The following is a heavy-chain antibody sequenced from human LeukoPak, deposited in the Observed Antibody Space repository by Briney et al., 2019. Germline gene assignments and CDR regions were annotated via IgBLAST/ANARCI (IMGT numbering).Heavy chain of an antibody. J-gene: IGHJ4*02. CDR1: GFTFSSYE. Sequence: GGSLRLSCAASGFTFSSYEMNWVRQAPGKGLEWVSYISSSGSTICYADSVKGRFTISRDNAKNSLYLQMNSLRAEDTAVYYCATDGTRNKAAAGTFDYWGQGTLVTVSS. D-gene: IGHD6-13*01. CDR3: ATDGTRNKAAAGTFDY. V-gene: IGHV3-48*03. CDR2: ISSSGSTI.